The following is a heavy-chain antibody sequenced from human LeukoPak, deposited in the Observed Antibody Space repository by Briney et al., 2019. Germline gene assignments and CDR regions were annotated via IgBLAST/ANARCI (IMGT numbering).Heavy chain of an antibody. D-gene: IGHD3-9*01. J-gene: IGHJ4*02. V-gene: IGHV3-23*01. CDR2: ISGSGGST. CDR1: GFTFSSYA. Sequence: GALRLSCAASGFTFSSYAMSWVRQAPGKGLEWVSAISGSGGSTYYADSVKGRFTISRDNSKNTLYLQMNSLRAEDTAVYYCAKGPWRYFGSLFDYWGQGTLVTVSS. CDR3: AKGPWRYFGSLFDY.